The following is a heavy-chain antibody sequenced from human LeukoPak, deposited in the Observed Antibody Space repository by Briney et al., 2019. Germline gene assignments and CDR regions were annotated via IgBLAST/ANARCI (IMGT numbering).Heavy chain of an antibody. J-gene: IGHJ4*02. D-gene: IGHD4-17*01. CDR3: AKARSTVTTTGGGFDY. CDR1: AFTFSSYA. Sequence: GGSLRLSCAAAAFTFSSYAMHWVRQAPGKGLEWVAVISYDGSNKYYADSVKGRFTISRDNSKNTLYLQMNSLRAEDTAVYYCAKARSTVTTTGGGFDYWGQGTLVTVSS. V-gene: IGHV3-30*04. CDR2: ISYDGSNK.